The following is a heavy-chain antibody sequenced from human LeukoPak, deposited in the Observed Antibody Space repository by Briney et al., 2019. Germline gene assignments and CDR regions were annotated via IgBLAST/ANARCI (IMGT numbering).Heavy chain of an antibody. CDR2: IIPIFGTA. D-gene: IGHD1-26*01. CDR1: GGTFSSYA. V-gene: IGHV1-69*13. J-gene: IGHJ3*02. CDR3: ARDGAWEGAFDI. Sequence: ASVKVSCKASGGTFSSYAISWVRQAPGQGLEWMGGIIPIFGTANYAQKFQGRVTITADESTSTAYMELSSLRSEDTAVYYCARDGAWEGAFDIWGQGTTVTVSS.